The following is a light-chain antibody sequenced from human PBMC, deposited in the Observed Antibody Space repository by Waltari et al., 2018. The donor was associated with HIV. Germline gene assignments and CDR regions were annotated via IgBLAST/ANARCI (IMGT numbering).Light chain of an antibody. V-gene: IGLV2-14*01. Sequence: QSALTQPASVSGSPGQPITISCTGTSSDVGGYNYVPWYQQHPGKAPKLMIYEVSKRPSGVSNRFSGSKSGNTASLTISGLQAEDEADYYCSSYTSSSTVVFGGGTKLTVL. CDR1: SSDVGGYNY. CDR3: SSYTSSSTVV. J-gene: IGLJ2*01. CDR2: EVS.